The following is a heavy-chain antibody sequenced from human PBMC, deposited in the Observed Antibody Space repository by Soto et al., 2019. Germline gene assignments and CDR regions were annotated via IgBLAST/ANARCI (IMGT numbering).Heavy chain of an antibody. CDR2: IYYSGST. V-gene: IGHV4-30-4*01. Sequence: SETLSLTCTVSGGSISSGDYYWSWIRQPPGKGLEWIGYIYYSGSTYYNPSLKSRVTISVDTSKNQFSLKLSSVTAADTAVYYCAREAAGYYDILTGPHFDYWGQGTLVTV. J-gene: IGHJ4*02. CDR3: AREAAGYYDILTGPHFDY. CDR1: GGSISSGDYY. D-gene: IGHD3-9*01.